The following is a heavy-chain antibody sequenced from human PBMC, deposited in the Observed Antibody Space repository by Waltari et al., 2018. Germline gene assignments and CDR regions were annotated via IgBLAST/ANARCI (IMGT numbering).Heavy chain of an antibody. Sequence: EVQLVESGGVVVQPGGSLRLSCAASGFTFDDYTMHWVRQAPRKGLEWVSFISWDGGSTYYADSVKGRFTISRDNSKNSLYLQMNSLRTEDTALYYCAKESRKDDSYYYYGMDVWGQGTTVTVSS. J-gene: IGHJ6*02. V-gene: IGHV3-43*01. CDR3: AKESRKDDSYYYYGMDV. CDR2: ISWDGGST. CDR1: GFTFDDYT.